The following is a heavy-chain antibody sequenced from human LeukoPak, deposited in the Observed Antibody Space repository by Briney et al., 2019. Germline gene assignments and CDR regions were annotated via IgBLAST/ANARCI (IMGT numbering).Heavy chain of an antibody. Sequence: GPSLRLSCAASGLTFADYAMHWVRHAPGKGLEWVSGISWNSGSIGYANSVKGRFTISRDNAKSSLYLHMNSLRAEDTAIYYCATDRKVGTWDPRFNYWGQGTLVTVSS. CDR2: ISWNSGSI. D-gene: IGHD4-23*01. CDR1: GLTFADYA. CDR3: ATDRKVGTWDPRFNY. J-gene: IGHJ4*02. V-gene: IGHV3-9*01.